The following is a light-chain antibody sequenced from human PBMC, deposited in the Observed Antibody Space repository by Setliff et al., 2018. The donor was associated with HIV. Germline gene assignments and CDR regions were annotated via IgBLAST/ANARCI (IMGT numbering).Light chain of an antibody. CDR3: LLSYSGVVV. CDR1: TGAVTSVHY. CDR2: DTN. V-gene: IGLV7-46*01. J-gene: IGLJ2*01. Sequence: AVVTQEPSLTVSPGGTVTLTCASITGAVTSVHYPYWFQQKPGQAPRTLIYDTNNKHSWTPARFSGSLLGGKAALTLSAAQPEDEAAYYCLLSYSGVVVFGGGTQLTVL.